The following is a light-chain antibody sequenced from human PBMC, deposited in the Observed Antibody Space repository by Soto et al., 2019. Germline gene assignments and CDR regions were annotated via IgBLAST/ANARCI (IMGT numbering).Light chain of an antibody. V-gene: IGKV1-6*01. CDR1: QGIKND. Sequence: AIQMTQSPSSLSASVGVRVTITCRASQGIKNDLGWYQQRPGKGPKLLIYAASSLQSGVPSRFSGSGSGTDFTLTISSLQPEDFATYYCLQDYNFPYTFGQGTKLEIK. J-gene: IGKJ2*01. CDR2: AAS. CDR3: LQDYNFPYT.